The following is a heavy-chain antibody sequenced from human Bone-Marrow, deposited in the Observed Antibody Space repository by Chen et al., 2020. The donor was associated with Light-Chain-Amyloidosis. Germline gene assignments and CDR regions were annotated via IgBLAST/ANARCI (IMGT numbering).Heavy chain of an antibody. CDR1: GYTFPNYW. D-gene: IGHD5-12*01. V-gene: IGHV5-51*01. CDR3: ARRRDGYNFDY. CDR2: IYPDDSDA. Sequence: EVQLEQSGPEVIKPGESLKISCKGSGYTFPNYWIGWVRQMPGKGLGWRGVIYPDDSDASYSPAFEGQVTSSADKSITTAYLQWRSLKASDTAMYYCARRRDGYNFDYWGQGTLVTVSS. J-gene: IGHJ4*02.